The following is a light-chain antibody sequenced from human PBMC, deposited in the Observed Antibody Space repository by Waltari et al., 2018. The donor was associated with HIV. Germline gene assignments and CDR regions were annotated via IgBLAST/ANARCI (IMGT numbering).Light chain of an antibody. Sequence: SVLTQPPSVSGAPGQWVTISCTGNNSNIGAGYDVHWYRQFPGPAPELVVYGDSIRPSGVPDRFSGSKSGVSASLDISGLQTEDEGDYYCQSYDNNLSGLWVFGGGTKLTVL. CDR3: QSYDNNLSGLWV. CDR2: GDS. V-gene: IGLV1-40*01. CDR1: NSNIGAGYD. J-gene: IGLJ3*02.